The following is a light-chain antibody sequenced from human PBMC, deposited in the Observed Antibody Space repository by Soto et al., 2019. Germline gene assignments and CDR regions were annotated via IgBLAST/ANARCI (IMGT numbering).Light chain of an antibody. V-gene: IGLV4-60*02. CDR3: ETWDINTHVV. CDR2: LETSGSY. Sequence: QLVLTQSSSASASLGSSVKLTCTLSSGHTTYIIAWHQQQPGKAPRYLMKLETSGSYNKGSGVRDRFSGSSSGADRYLTISNLQFEDEADYYCETWDINTHVVFGGGTKLTVL. J-gene: IGLJ2*01. CDR1: SGHTTYI.